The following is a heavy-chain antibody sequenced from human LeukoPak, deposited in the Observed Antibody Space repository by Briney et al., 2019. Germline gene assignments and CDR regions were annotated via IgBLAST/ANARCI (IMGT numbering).Heavy chain of an antibody. Sequence: GGSLRLSCAASGFTFSRYSMNWVRQAPGKGLEWVSSISSSSSYIYYADSVKGRFTISRDNAKNSLYLQMNSLRAEDTAVKYCARLVTYETAAREYWGRGTLVTVSS. D-gene: IGHD2/OR15-2a*01. CDR1: GFTFSRYS. J-gene: IGHJ4*02. CDR2: ISSSSSYI. CDR3: ARLVTYETAAREY. V-gene: IGHV3-21*01.